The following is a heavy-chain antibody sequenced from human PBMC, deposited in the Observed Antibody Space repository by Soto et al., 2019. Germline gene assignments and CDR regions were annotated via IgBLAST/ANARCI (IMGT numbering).Heavy chain of an antibody. Sequence: SETLSLTCTVSGGSVSSGSYYWSWIRQPPGKGLEWIGYIYYSGSTNYNPSLKSRVTISVDTSKNQFSLKLSSVTAADTAVYYCARDRGGSYVDYWGQGTLVTVSS. CDR1: GGSVSSGSYY. CDR3: ARDRGGSYVDY. D-gene: IGHD1-26*01. J-gene: IGHJ4*02. CDR2: IYYSGST. V-gene: IGHV4-61*01.